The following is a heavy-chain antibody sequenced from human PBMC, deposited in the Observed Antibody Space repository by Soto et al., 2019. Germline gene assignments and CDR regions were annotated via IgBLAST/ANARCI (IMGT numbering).Heavy chain of an antibody. CDR3: AKVYYDSSGYYSGDYYYYGMDV. V-gene: IGHV3-23*01. D-gene: IGHD3-22*01. CDR1: GFTFSSYA. CDR2: ISGSGGST. Sequence: PGGSLRLSCAASGFTFSSYAMSWVRQAPGKGLEWVSAISGSGGSTYYADSVKGRFTISRDNSKNTLYLQMNSLRAEDTAVYYCAKVYYDSSGYYSGDYYYYGMDVWGQGTTVTVSS. J-gene: IGHJ6*02.